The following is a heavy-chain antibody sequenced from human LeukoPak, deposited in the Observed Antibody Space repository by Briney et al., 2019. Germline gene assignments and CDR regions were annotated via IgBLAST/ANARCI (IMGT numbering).Heavy chain of an antibody. CDR3: ARATGGSSTKSYYFDY. V-gene: IGHV3-48*03. D-gene: IGHD6-6*01. CDR2: ISISGSTI. CDR1: GFTFSNYV. J-gene: IGHJ4*02. Sequence: GGSLRLSCAASGFTFSNYVMNWVRQAPGKGLEWVSYISISGSTIYYADSVKGRFTISRDNAKNSLYLQMNSLRAEDTAVYYCARATGGSSTKSYYFDYWGQGTLVTVSS.